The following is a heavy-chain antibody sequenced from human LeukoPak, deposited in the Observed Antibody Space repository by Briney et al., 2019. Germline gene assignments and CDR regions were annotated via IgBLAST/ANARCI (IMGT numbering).Heavy chain of an antibody. CDR3: ARERPSYYDILTGYYPRSLPYYFDY. CDR1: GGSFSGYY. CDR2: INHSGST. Sequence: SETLSLTCAVYGGSFSGYYWSWIRQPPGKGLEWIGEINHSGSTNYNPSLKSRVTVSVDTSKNQFSLKLSSVTAADTAVYYCARERPSYYDILTGYYPRSLPYYFDYWGQGTLVTVSS. V-gene: IGHV4-34*01. J-gene: IGHJ4*02. D-gene: IGHD3-9*01.